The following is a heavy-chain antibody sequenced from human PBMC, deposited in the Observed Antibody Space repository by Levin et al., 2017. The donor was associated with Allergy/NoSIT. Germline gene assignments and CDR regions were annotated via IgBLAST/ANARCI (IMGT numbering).Heavy chain of an antibody. V-gene: IGHV3-74*01. J-gene: IGHJ4*02. D-gene: IGHD4-17*01. CDR2: INPDGRTT. CDR1: GFTFSTNW. Sequence: GESLKISCAASGFTFSTNWMHWFRQAPGKGLMWVSRINPDGRTTGFSDPVKGRFTASRDNAKNTVYLQMNSLRVEDTAVYYCASWVRELYGADALLFWGRGTLVTVSS. CDR3: ASWVRELYGADALLF.